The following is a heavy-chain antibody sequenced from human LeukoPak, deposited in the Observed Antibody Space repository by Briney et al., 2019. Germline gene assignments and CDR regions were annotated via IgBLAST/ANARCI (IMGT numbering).Heavy chain of an antibody. Sequence: SETLSLTCTVSGGSISSGGYYWSWIRQHPGKGLEWIGYIYYSGSTYYNPSLKSRVTISVDTSKNQFSLELSSVTAADTAVYYCARQRITMVRGVITDWGQGTLVTVSS. D-gene: IGHD3-10*01. CDR3: ARQRITMVRGVITD. CDR2: IYYSGST. V-gene: IGHV4-31*03. CDR1: GGSISSGGYY. J-gene: IGHJ4*02.